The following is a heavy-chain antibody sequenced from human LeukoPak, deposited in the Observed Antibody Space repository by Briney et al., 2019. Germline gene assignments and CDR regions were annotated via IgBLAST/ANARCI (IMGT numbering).Heavy chain of an antibody. CDR3: ALAPPGIAAAGRIDY. V-gene: IGHV1-2*06. CDR1: GYTFTSYY. CDR2: INPNSGGT. Sequence: ASVKVSCKASGYTFTSYYMHWVRQAPGQGLEWMGRINPNSGGTNYAQKFQGRVTMTRDTSISTAYMELSRLRSDDTAVYYCALAPPGIAAAGRIDYWGQGTLVTVSS. J-gene: IGHJ4*02. D-gene: IGHD6-13*01.